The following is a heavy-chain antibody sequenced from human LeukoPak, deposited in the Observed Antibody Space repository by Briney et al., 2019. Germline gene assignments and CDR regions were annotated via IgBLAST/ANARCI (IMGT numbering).Heavy chain of an antibody. CDR3: ATPSDYGGNLFDY. CDR2: INPNSGGT. CDR1: GYTFTGYY. J-gene: IGHJ4*02. Sequence: ASVKVSCKASGYTFTGYYMHWVRQAPGQGLEWMGWINPNSGGTNYAQKFQGRVTMTRDTSISTAYMELSRLRSDDTAVYYCATPSDYGGNLFDYWGQGTLVTVS. D-gene: IGHD4-23*01. V-gene: IGHV1-2*02.